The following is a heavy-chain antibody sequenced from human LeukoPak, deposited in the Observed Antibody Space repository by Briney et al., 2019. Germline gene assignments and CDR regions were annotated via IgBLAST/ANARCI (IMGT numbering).Heavy chain of an antibody. J-gene: IGHJ4*02. CDR1: GGSISSYY. Sequence: SETLSLTCTVSGGSISSYYWSWIRQPAGKGLEWIGRIYTSGSTNYNPSLKSRVTISVDTSKNQFSLKLSSVTAADTAVYYCARYNRNASFFDYWGQGTLVTVSS. D-gene: IGHD1-1*01. CDR2: IYTSGST. CDR3: ARYNRNASFFDY. V-gene: IGHV4-4*07.